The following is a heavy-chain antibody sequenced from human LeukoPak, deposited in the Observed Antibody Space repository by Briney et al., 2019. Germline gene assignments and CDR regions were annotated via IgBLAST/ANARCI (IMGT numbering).Heavy chain of an antibody. V-gene: IGHV3-30*02. Sequence: GGSLRLSCAASGFTFSSYGMHWVRQAPGKGLEWVAFIRYDGSNKYYADSVRGRFTISRDNSKNTLYLQMNSLRAEDTAVYYWAKGKGGGSYPHDAFDIWGQGTMVTVSS. D-gene: IGHD1-26*01. CDR3: AKGKGGGSYPHDAFDI. CDR2: IRYDGSNK. J-gene: IGHJ3*02. CDR1: GFTFSSYG.